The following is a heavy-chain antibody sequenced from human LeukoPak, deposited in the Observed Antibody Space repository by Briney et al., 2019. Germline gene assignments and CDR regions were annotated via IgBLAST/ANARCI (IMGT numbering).Heavy chain of an antibody. V-gene: IGHV3-21*01. CDR2: ISSSSSNI. J-gene: IGHJ4*02. CDR1: GFTPSSYS. D-gene: IGHD3-3*01. CDR3: ARDGVAFWSGYSSFDY. Sequence: GGALRLSRAASGFTPSSYSMNCVRQAPGEGLERVSSISSSSSNIYSAHSVKGRFTISRDNAKNPLYLQMDSLKAEDTAVYYCARDGVAFWSGYSSFDYWVGGTLVGVSS.